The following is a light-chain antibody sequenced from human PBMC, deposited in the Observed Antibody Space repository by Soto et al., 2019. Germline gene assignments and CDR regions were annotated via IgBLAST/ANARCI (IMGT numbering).Light chain of an antibody. Sequence: EIVLTQSPGTLSLSPGERATLSCRASQSLIINYLAWYQQKPGQAPRLLIYRASSRATGIPDRFRGSGSGKDFTLTISRLEPEDFAVYYCQQRNTFGGGTKVEIK. J-gene: IGKJ4*01. CDR1: QSLIINY. CDR2: RAS. V-gene: IGKV3-20*01. CDR3: QQRNT.